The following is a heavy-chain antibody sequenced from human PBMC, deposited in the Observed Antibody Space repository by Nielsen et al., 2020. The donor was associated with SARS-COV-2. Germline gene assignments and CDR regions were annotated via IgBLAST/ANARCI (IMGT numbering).Heavy chain of an antibody. CDR3: AKEHEILGYFDY. CDR1: GFTFDDYA. D-gene: IGHD5-24*01. J-gene: IGHJ4*02. CDR2: ISWNSGSI. V-gene: IGHV3-9*01. Sequence: SLKISCAAFGFTFDDYAMHWVRQAPGKGLEWVSGISWNSGSIGYADSVKGRFTISRDNAKNSLYLQMNSLRAEDTAVYYCAKEHEILGYFDYWGQGTLVTVSS.